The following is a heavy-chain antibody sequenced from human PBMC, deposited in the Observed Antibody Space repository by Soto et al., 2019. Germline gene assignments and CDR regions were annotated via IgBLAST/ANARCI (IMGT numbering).Heavy chain of an antibody. CDR1: GDTVSSNRAA. CDR3: TRERWNPGRITGTWGFDV. D-gene: IGHD1-7*01. CDR2: SYFRSRWYH. Sequence: SQTLSLTCVISGDTVSSNRAAWNWFRQSPSRGLEWLGRSYFRSRWYHDSTPPLKGRLTLNVDTSKNLLSLRLNSVAPADTALYYCTRERWNPGRITGTWGFDVWGQGTQVTVSS. V-gene: IGHV6-1*01. J-gene: IGHJ4*02.